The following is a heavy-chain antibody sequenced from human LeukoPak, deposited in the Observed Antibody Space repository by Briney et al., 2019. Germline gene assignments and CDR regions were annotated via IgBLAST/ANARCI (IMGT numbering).Heavy chain of an antibody. CDR3: ARAIQRYFDWSHMGQFDY. J-gene: IGHJ4*02. V-gene: IGHV1-18*01. CDR1: GYTFTSYG. D-gene: IGHD3-9*01. Sequence: GASVKVSCEASGYTFTSYGISWVRQAPGQGLEWMGWISAYNGNTNYAQKLQGRVTMTTDTSTSTAYMELRSLRSDDTAVYYCARAIQRYFDWSHMGQFDYWGQGTLVTVSS. CDR2: ISAYNGNT.